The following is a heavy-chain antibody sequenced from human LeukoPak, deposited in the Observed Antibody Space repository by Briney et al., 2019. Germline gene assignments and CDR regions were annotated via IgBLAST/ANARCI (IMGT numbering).Heavy chain of an antibody. D-gene: IGHD2-15*01. V-gene: IGHV3-15*07. J-gene: IGHJ4*02. Sequence: PGGSLRLSCAASGFLFSDAWMNWVRQAPGKGLEWVGHIKSKVDGGTPDYVAPVKGRFTISRDDSRNTLYLQMSSLNTEDTAVYYCTTRSPARYCSGGACYSSADYWGQGTLVTVSS. CDR3: TTRSPARYCSGGACYSSADY. CDR1: GFLFSDAW. CDR2: IKSKVDGGTP.